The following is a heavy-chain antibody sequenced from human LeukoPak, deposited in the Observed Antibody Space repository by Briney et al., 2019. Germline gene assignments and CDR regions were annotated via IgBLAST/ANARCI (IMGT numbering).Heavy chain of an antibody. J-gene: IGHJ4*02. V-gene: IGHV4-4*02. CDR2: IYDDGST. CDR1: GGSISSGSW. CDR3: ARAATKDIIIVRGLDY. D-gene: IGHD3-10*01. Sequence: PSETLSLTCAVSGGSISSGSWWTWVRQSPGKGLEWIAEIYDDGSTNYNPSLNSRVTISIDKSKNQFSLRLTSMTPADTAVYFCARAATKDIIIVRGLDYWGQGTLVTVSS.